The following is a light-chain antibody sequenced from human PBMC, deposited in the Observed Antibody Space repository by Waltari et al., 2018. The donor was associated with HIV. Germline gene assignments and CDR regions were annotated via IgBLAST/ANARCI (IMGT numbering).Light chain of an antibody. CDR1: SSDVGGYNY. J-gene: IGLJ3*02. Sequence: QSALTQPPSASGSPGQSVPISCTGTSSDVGGYNYVSWYQQHPGKSPKLMIYEVSKRPSEVPDRFSGSKSGNPASLTVPGLQAGDNADYYGGSCAGSNNRVFGGGTRLTVL. CDR2: EVS. CDR3: GSCAGSNNRV. V-gene: IGLV2-8*01.